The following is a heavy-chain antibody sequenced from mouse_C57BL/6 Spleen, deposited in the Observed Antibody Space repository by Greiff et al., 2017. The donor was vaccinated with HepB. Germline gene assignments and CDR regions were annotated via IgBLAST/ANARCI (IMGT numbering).Heavy chain of an antibody. CDR2: IDPENGDT. V-gene: IGHV14-4*01. CDR3: TTDPYNYGSCGWYFDV. Sequence: VQLQQSGAELVRPGASVKLSCTASGFNIKDDYMHWVKQRPEQGLEWIGWIDPENGDTEYASKFQGKATITADTSSNTSYLQLSSLTSEDTAVYFCTTDPYNYGSCGWYFDVWGTGTTVTVSS. D-gene: IGHD1-1*01. J-gene: IGHJ1*03. CDR1: GFNIKDDY.